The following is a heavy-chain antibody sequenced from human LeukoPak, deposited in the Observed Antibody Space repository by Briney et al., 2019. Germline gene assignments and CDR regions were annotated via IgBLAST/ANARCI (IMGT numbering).Heavy chain of an antibody. CDR2: ISGSGGST. D-gene: IGHD6-13*01. J-gene: IGHJ1*01. V-gene: IGHV3-23*01. CDR3: AKDQGSSSQYFQH. Sequence: GGSLRLSCAASGFTFSSYGMSWVRQAPGKGLEWVSAISGSGGSTYYADSVKGRFTISRDNSKNTLYLQMNSLRAEDTAVYYCAKDQGSSSQYFQHWGQGTLVTVSS. CDR1: GFTFSSYG.